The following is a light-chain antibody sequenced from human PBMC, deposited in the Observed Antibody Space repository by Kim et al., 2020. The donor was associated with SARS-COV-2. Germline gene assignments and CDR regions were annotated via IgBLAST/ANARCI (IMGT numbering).Light chain of an antibody. V-gene: IGKV1-5*03. CDR2: KAS. J-gene: IGKJ4*01. Sequence: DIQMTQSPSTLSASVGDRVTITCRASQSITTWLAWYQQMPGKAPKLLIYKASTLESGVPSRFSGSGSGTEFTLTISSLQPDDFATYYCQQYDGYPLTFGGGTKVDIK. CDR3: QQYDGYPLT. CDR1: QSITTW.